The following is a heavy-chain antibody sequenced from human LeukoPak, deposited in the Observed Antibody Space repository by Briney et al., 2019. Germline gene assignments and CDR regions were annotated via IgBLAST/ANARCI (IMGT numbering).Heavy chain of an antibody. CDR2: ISGSGGST. J-gene: IGHJ4*02. Sequence: QPGGSLRLSCAASRFTFSSYAMSWVRQAPGKGLEWVSAISGSGGSTYYADSVKGRFTISRDNSKNTLYLQMNSLRAEDTAVYYCAKEEGVTMIVVVITEFDYWGQGTLVTVSS. V-gene: IGHV3-23*01. CDR3: AKEEGVTMIVVVITEFDY. CDR1: RFTFSSYA. D-gene: IGHD3-22*01.